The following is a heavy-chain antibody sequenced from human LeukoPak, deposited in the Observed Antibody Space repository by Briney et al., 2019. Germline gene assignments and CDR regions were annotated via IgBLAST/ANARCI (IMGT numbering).Heavy chain of an antibody. CDR2: INHSGST. CDR3: ARGNGDYIDTFDN. V-gene: IGHV4-34*01. Sequence: PSETLSLTCAVYGGSFRGYYWSWIRQPPGKGLEWIGEINHSGSTNYNPSLKSRVTISVDTSKNQFSLKLSSVTAADTSVYYCARGNGDYIDTFDNWGQGTMVTVSS. CDR1: GGSFRGYY. J-gene: IGHJ3*02. D-gene: IGHD4-17*01.